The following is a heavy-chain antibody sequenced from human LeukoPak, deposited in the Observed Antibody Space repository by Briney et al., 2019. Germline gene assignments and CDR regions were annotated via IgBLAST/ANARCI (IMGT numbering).Heavy chain of an antibody. CDR3: ARDGIYYYGSGSYNWFDP. CDR2: IYHSGST. J-gene: IGHJ5*02. Sequence: SETPSLTCAVSGGSLSSSNWWGWGRQPPGEGVGWGGGIYHSGSTNYNPSLKSRVTISADKSKNQFSLKLSSVTAADTAVYYCARDGIYYYGSGSYNWFDPWGQGTLVTVSS. D-gene: IGHD3-10*01. CDR1: GGSLSSSNW. V-gene: IGHV4-4*02.